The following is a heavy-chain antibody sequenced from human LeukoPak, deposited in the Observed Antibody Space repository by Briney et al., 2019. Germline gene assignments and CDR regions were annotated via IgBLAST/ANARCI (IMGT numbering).Heavy chain of an antibody. CDR3: ASQYYDFWSGYYYFDY. V-gene: IGHV3-48*01. CDR1: GFTFSSYS. CDR2: ISSSSSTI. D-gene: IGHD3-3*01. J-gene: IGHJ4*02. Sequence: PGGSLRLSCAASGFTFSSYSMNWVRQAPGKGLEWVSYISSSSSTIYYVDSVKGRFTISRDNDKNSLYLQMNSLRAEDTAVYYCASQYYDFWSGYYYFDYWGQGTLVTVSS.